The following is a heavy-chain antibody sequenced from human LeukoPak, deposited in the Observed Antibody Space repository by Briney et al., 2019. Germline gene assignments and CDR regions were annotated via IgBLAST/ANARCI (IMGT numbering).Heavy chain of an antibody. CDR2: ISGSGGST. CDR3: AKSHYTSSWFPDY. D-gene: IGHD6-13*01. CDR1: GFTFSSYA. V-gene: IGHV3-23*01. J-gene: IGHJ4*02. Sequence: PGGSLRLSCAASGFTFSSYAISWVRQAPGKGLEWVSGISGSGGSTYYADSVKGRFTISRDNSKNTLYLQMNSLRAEDTAVYYRAKSHYTSSWFPDYSGRRPLVTVSS.